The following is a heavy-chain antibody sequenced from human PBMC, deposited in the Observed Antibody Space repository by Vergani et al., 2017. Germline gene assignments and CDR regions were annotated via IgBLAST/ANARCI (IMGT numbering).Heavy chain of an antibody. CDR1: GGSITSSSYY. V-gene: IGHV4-39*01. CDR2: IYHSGGA. Sequence: QLHLQESGPGLVKPSETLSLTCTVSGGSITSSSYYWGWIRQPPGKGLEWIGNIYHSGGAYYNPSRMVRVIISVDTSQNQFSLEVTSVTAADTAIYFCARTESFILRYFHWALWGQGTLVTVSS. CDR3: ARTESFILRYFHWAL. J-gene: IGHJ4*02. D-gene: IGHD3-9*01.